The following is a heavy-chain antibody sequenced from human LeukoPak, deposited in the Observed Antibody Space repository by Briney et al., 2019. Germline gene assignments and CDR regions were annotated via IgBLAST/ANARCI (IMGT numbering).Heavy chain of an antibody. CDR1: GGSISSYY. D-gene: IGHD1-26*01. CDR2: IDYSGSA. Sequence: SETLSLTRTVSGGSISSYYWNWLRQPPGQGLEWIGYIDYSGSANINPSLKSRVTLSIDTSRNQFSLKLSSVTAADTAVYYCARAGGSYSFDYWGQGMWVTVSS. J-gene: IGHJ4*02. V-gene: IGHV4-59*01. CDR3: ARAGGSYSFDY.